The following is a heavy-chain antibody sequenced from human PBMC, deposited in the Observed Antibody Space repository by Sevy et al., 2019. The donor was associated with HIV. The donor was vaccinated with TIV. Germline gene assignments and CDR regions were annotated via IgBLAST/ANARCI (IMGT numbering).Heavy chain of an antibody. J-gene: IGHJ4*02. CDR1: GFTFSSYA. CDR2: ISGSGGNT. D-gene: IGHD6-13*01. V-gene: IGHV3-23*01. Sequence: GGSLRLSCAASGFTFSSYAMSWVRQAPGKGLEWVSAISGSGGNTYYADSVKGRFTISRDNSKNTLYLQMNSLRAEDTAVYYCAKDPGYSSSWYGGGADYWGQGTLVTVSS. CDR3: AKDPGYSSSWYGGGADY.